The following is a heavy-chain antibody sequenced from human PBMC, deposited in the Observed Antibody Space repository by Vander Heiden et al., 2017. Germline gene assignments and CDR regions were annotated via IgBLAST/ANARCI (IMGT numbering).Heavy chain of an antibody. CDR1: GFTFDDYA. V-gene: IGHV3-9*01. Sequence: EVQLVESGGGLVQPGRSLRLSCAPSGFTFDDYAMHWVRQAPGKGLEWVSGISWNSGSIGYADSVKGRFTISRDNAKNSLYLQMNSLRAEDTALYYCAKGHSSGWGYYFDYWGQGTLVTVSS. D-gene: IGHD6-19*01. CDR2: ISWNSGSI. J-gene: IGHJ4*02. CDR3: AKGHSSGWGYYFDY.